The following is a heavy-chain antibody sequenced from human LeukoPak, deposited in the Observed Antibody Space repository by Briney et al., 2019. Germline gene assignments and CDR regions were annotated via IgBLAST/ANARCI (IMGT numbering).Heavy chain of an antibody. CDR1: GGSISSYY. CDR3: ARLSSSWYYYYYYYMDV. D-gene: IGHD6-13*01. CDR2: IYYSGST. V-gene: IGHV4-59*01. J-gene: IGHJ6*03. Sequence: PSETLSLTCTVSGGSISSYYWSWIRQPPGKGLEWIGYIYYSGSTNYNPSLTSRVTISVDTSKNQFSLKLSSVTAADTAVYYCARLSSSWYYYYYYYMDVWGKGTTVTVSS.